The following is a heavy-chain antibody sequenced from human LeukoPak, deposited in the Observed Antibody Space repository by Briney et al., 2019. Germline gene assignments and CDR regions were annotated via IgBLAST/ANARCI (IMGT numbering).Heavy chain of an antibody. D-gene: IGHD5-18*01. CDR3: ASEDVDTGDF. Sequence: GRSLRLSCAASGCTFTNAGIHWVRLAAGKGLEWVSFISHDGTNKYYSDSVDGRFTVSRLNSQNTVHLQMTDLRPDDTATYYCASEDVDTGDFWGQGTLVTVSS. V-gene: IGHV3-30*01. CDR2: ISHDGTNK. CDR1: GCTFTNAG. J-gene: IGHJ4*02.